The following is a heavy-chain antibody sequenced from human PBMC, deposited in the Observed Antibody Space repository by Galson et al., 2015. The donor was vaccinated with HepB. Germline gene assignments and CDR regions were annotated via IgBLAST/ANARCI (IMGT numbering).Heavy chain of an antibody. Sequence: ETLSLTCAVYGGSFSGYYWSWIRQPPGKGLEWIGEINHSGSTNYNPSLKSRVTISVDTSKNQFSLELSSVTAADTAVYYCARGYDFWSGHNWFDPWGQGTLVTVSS. CDR1: GGSFSGYY. J-gene: IGHJ5*02. CDR3: ARGYDFWSGHNWFDP. V-gene: IGHV4-34*01. D-gene: IGHD3-3*01. CDR2: INHSGST.